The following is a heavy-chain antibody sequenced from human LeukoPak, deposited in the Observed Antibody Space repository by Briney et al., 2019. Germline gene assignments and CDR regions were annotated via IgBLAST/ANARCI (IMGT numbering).Heavy chain of an antibody. CDR3: ARVAVAGDFDY. Sequence: SETLPLTCTVSGGSISSYYWSWIRQPPGKGLEWIGYIYYSGSTNYNPSLKSRVTISVDTSKNQFSLKLSSVTAADTAVYYCARVAVAGDFDYWGQGTLVTVSS. J-gene: IGHJ4*02. CDR2: IYYSGST. V-gene: IGHV4-59*01. CDR1: GGSISSYY. D-gene: IGHD6-19*01.